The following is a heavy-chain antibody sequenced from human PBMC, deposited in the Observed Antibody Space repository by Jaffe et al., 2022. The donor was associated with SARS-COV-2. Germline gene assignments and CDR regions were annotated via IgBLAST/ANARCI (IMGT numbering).Heavy chain of an antibody. CDR2: ISNSGSA. V-gene: IGHV4-59*01. CDR3: ARGSHFFGY. CDR1: GASISSYY. J-gene: IGHJ4*01. Sequence: QVQVQESGPGLVKPSETLSLTCTVSGASISSYYWNWIRQPPGKGLEWLAYISNSGSANYNPSLKSRVTISVDTSKNQFSLKLTSVTAADTAMYYCARGSHFFGYWGRGTLVTVSS.